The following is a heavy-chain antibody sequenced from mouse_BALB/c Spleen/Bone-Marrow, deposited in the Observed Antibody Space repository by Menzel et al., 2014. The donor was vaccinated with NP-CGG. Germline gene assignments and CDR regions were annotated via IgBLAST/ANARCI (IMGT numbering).Heavy chain of an antibody. CDR1: GYTFTSYV. CDR2: INPYNDGT. D-gene: IGHD2-10*02. V-gene: IGHV1-14*01. Sequence: VQLQQSGPEQVKPGASVKMSCKASGYTFTSYVMHWVKQKPGQGLEWIGYINPYNDGTKYNEKFKGKATLTSDKSSSTAYMELSSLTSEDSAVYYCARGGYGNVYYAMDYWGQGTSVTVSS. J-gene: IGHJ4*01. CDR3: ARGGYGNVYYAMDY.